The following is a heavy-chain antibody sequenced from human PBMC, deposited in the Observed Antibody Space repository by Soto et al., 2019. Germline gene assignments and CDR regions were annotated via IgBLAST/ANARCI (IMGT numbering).Heavy chain of an antibody. CDR3: AREGYCSWTSWYSFDY. J-gene: IGHJ4*02. Sequence: EVQLVESGGGLVQPGGSLRLSCAASGFTFSSYAMHWVRQAPGKGLEYVSAISSNGGSTYYANSVKGRFTISRDNSRNPQDTQMGCLAAARVAVYYCAREGYCSWTSWYSFDYWGQGTLGTVAS. CDR1: GFTFSSYA. V-gene: IGHV3-64*01. CDR2: ISSNGGST. D-gene: IGHD2-2*01.